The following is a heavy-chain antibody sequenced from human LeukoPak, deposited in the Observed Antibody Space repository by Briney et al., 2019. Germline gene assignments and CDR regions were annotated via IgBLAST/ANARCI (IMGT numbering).Heavy chain of an antibody. CDR1: GGSISSYY. V-gene: IGHV4-39*07. J-gene: IGHJ5*02. CDR2: IYYSGST. Sequence: SETLSLTCTVSGGSISSYYWGWIRQPPGKGLEWIGSIYYSGSTYYNPSLKSRVTISVDTSKNQFSLKLSSVTAADTAVYYCARMAPYGWFDPWGQGTLVTVSS. D-gene: IGHD4-17*01. CDR3: ARMAPYGWFDP.